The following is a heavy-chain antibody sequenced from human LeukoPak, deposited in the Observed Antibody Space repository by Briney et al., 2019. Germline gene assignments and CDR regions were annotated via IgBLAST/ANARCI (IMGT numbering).Heavy chain of an antibody. CDR1: GFIVSSNY. D-gene: IGHD1-26*01. V-gene: IGHV3-66*01. CDR2: IYSGGST. Sequence: GGSLRLSCAASGFIVSSNYMTWVRQAPGKGLEWVSVIYSGGSTYYADSVKGRCTISRYNSKNTLYLQMNSLRAEDTAVYYCARLRGGTYFDYWGQGTLVTVSS. CDR3: ARLRGGTYFDY. J-gene: IGHJ4*02.